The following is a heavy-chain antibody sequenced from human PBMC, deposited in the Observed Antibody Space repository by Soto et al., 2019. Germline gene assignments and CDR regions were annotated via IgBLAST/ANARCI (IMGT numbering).Heavy chain of an antibody. CDR3: ARRRDGYNNQGGYFDY. CDR2: IYYSGST. Sequence: SETLSLTCTVSGGSISSSSYYWGWIRQPPGKGLEWIGSIYYSGSTYYNPSLKSRVTISVDTSKNQFSLKLSSVTAADTAVYYCARRRDGYNNQGGYFDYWGQGTLVTVSS. V-gene: IGHV4-39*01. J-gene: IGHJ4*02. D-gene: IGHD5-12*01. CDR1: GGSISSSSYY.